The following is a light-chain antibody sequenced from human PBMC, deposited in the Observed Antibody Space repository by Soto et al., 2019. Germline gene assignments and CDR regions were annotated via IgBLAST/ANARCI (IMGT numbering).Light chain of an antibody. CDR2: EVS. V-gene: IGLV2-8*01. Sequence: QSVLTQPPSASGSPGQSVTISCTGTSSDVGGYNYVSWYQQHPGKAPKLMIYEVSKRPSGVPDRFSGSKSGNTASLPVSGLQAEDEADYYCSSYAGSNNFVVFGTGTKVTVL. CDR3: SSYAGSNNFVV. CDR1: SSDVGGYNY. J-gene: IGLJ1*01.